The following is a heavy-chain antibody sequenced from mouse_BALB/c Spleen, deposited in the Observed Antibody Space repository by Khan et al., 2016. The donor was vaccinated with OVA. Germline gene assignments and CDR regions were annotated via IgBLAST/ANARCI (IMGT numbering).Heavy chain of an antibody. J-gene: IGHJ1*01. CDR3: TRGRLDV. CDR1: GYTFTDYY. Sequence: EVQLQQSGPELVKPGASVKMSCKASGYTFTDYYMKWVKQSLGKSLEWIGDINPDNGDTFYNQKFKGKATLTVDKSSSTAYMQLDSLTSEDSALYFCTRGRLDVWGAGTTVTVSS. CDR2: INPDNGDT. V-gene: IGHV1-19*01.